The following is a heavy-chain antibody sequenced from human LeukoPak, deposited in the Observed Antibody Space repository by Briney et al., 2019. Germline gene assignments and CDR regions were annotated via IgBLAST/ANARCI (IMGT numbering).Heavy chain of an antibody. CDR3: ARDEWELLLD. J-gene: IGHJ4*02. D-gene: IGHD1-26*01. V-gene: IGHV4-39*07. CDR1: GGSISSSSYY. Sequence: SETLSLTCTVSGGSISSSSYYWGWIRQPPGKGLEWIGRIYTSGSTNYNPSLKSRVTMSVDTSKNQFSLKLSSVTAADTAVYYCARDEWELLLDWGQGTLVTVSS. CDR2: IYTSGST.